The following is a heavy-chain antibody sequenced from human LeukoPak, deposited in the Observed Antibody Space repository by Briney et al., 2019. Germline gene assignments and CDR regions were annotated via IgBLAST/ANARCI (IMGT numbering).Heavy chain of an antibody. CDR3: ATRYCSSTSCRTNDDAFDI. CDR2: IIPIFGTA. V-gene: IGHV1-69*05. CDR1: GGTFSSYA. Sequence: GASVKVSCKASGGTFSSYAISWVRQAPGQGLEWMGGIIPIFGTANYAQKFQGSVTITTDESTSTAYMELSSLRSEDTAVYYCATRYCSSTSCRTNDDAFDIWGQGTMVTVSS. D-gene: IGHD2-2*01. J-gene: IGHJ3*02.